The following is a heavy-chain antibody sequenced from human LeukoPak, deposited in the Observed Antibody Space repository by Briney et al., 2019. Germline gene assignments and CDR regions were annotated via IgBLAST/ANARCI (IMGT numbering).Heavy chain of an antibody. J-gene: IGHJ4*02. CDR2: INHSGST. CDR3: ARSGRGPTVNPDY. Sequence: SETLSLTCAVYGGSFSGYYWSWIRQPPGKGLEWIGEINHSGSTNYNPSLKSRVTISVDTSKNQFSLKLSSVTAADTAVYYCARSGRGPTVNPDYWGQGTLVTVSS. V-gene: IGHV4-34*01. CDR1: GGSFSGYY. D-gene: IGHD4-17*01.